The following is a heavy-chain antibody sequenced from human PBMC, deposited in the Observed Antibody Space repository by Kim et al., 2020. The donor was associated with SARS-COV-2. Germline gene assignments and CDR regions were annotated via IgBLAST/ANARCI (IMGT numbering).Heavy chain of an antibody. J-gene: IGHJ4*02. V-gene: IGHV3-9*01. Sequence: DSVKGRFTISRDNAKNSLYLQMNSLRAEDTALYYCAKDYISLDTAMGIGYWGQGTLVTVSS. D-gene: IGHD5-18*01. CDR3: AKDYISLDTAMGIGY.